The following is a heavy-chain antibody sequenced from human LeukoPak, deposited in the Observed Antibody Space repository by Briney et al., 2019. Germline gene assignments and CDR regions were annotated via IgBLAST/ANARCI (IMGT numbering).Heavy chain of an antibody. CDR2: IYYTGGT. Sequence: ETLSLTCTVSGGSISSYYWSWIRQPPGKGLEWIGYIYYTGGTNYNPSLRSRVTISVDTSKNQFSLELSSVTAADTAVYYCARVGFGNTPHPIDYWGQGALVTVSS. V-gene: IGHV4-59*01. J-gene: IGHJ4*02. D-gene: IGHD4-23*01. CDR1: GGSISSYY. CDR3: ARVGFGNTPHPIDY.